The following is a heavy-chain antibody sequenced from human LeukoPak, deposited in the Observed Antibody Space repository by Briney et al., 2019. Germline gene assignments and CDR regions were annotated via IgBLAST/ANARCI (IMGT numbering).Heavy chain of an antibody. CDR3: AKARAATHCSGGSCYFDY. CDR2: IKQDGSEK. V-gene: IGHV3-7*03. D-gene: IGHD2-15*01. Sequence: GGSLRLSCAASGFTFSNYWMAWVRQAPGKGLEWVANIKQDGSEKHYVDSVKGRFTISRDNAKNSLYLQMNSLRAEDTALYYCAKARAATHCSGGSCYFDYWGQGTLVTVSS. CDR1: GFTFSNYW. J-gene: IGHJ4*02.